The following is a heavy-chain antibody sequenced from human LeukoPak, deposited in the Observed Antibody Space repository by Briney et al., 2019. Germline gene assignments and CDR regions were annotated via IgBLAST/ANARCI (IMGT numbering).Heavy chain of an antibody. D-gene: IGHD3-10*01. CDR2: IIPIFGTA. J-gene: IGHJ4*02. Sequence: SVKVSCKASGGTFSSYAISWVRQAPGQGLEWMGGIIPIFGTANYAQKFQGRVTITADESTSTAYMELSSLRSEDTAVYYCARVYGSGSYFDYWGQGTLVTVSS. CDR1: GGTFSSYA. CDR3: ARVYGSGSYFDY. V-gene: IGHV1-69*13.